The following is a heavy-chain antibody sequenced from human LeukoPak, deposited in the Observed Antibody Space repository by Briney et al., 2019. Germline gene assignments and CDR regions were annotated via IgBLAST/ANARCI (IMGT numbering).Heavy chain of an antibody. Sequence: SETLSLTCSVSGDSITSGDYYWNWIRQHPEEGLEWIGYIYHSGSSHCNPSLKSRVTMSVDTSKNHFSLTLNSVTDADTAVYYCAREIVGEQWQVNWLDPWGQGILVTVSS. V-gene: IGHV4-31*02. CDR3: AREIVGEQWQVNWLDP. D-gene: IGHD6-19*01. CDR2: IYHSGSS. CDR1: GDSITSGDYY. J-gene: IGHJ5*02.